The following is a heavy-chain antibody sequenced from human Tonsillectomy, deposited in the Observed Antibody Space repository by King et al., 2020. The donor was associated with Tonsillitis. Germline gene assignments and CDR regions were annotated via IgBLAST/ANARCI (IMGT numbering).Heavy chain of an antibody. V-gene: IGHV4-31*03. J-gene: IGHJ6*03. D-gene: IGHD3-3*01. CDR3: ARDVSRYYTSGERSSYHYVDV. CDR2: VYYSGST. Sequence: VQLQESGPGLVKPSQTLSLTCTVSGGTISTGGWNWSWIRQLPGKGLEWIGNVYYSGSTYYNPSLKSSVAMSVDTSKNPFSLKLISVPAADTAIYYCARDVSRYYTSGERSSYHYVDVRGNGTTVTVYS. CDR1: GGTISTGGWN.